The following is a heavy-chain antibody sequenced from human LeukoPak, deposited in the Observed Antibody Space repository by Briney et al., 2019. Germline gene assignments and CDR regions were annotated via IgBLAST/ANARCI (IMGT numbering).Heavy chain of an antibody. CDR2: ISSSGGGT. D-gene: IGHD6-13*01. J-gene: IGHJ4*02. CDR1: GFTFSIYA. V-gene: IGHV3-23*01. Sequence: PGGSLRLSCAASGFTFSIYAMNWVRQAPGKGLEWVSSISSSGGGTYYADSVKGRFTISRDNSKNTLYLQMNSLRAEDTAVYYCAVQRAIAGGGGLGTLVIVSS. CDR3: AVQRAIAGG.